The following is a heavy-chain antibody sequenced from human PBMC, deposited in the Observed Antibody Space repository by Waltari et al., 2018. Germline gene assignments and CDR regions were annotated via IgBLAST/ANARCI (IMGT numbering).Heavy chain of an antibody. CDR3: ARPFRSGWYDGSFDI. CDR1: GFTFSSYW. D-gene: IGHD6-19*01. CDR2: IKQDGSAK. V-gene: IGHV3-7*04. Sequence: EVQLVESGGCLVQPGGSLRLSCAASGFTFSSYWMTWVRQAPGKGLEWVANIKQDGSAKSYVDSVEGRFVISRDNAENSLSLQMNSLKAEDTAVYYCARPFRSGWYDGSFDIWGQGTMVTVSS. J-gene: IGHJ3*02.